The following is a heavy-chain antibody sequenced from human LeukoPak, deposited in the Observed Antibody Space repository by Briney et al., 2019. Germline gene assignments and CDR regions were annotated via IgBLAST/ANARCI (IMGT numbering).Heavy chain of an antibody. CDR2: MNPNSSNT. J-gene: IGHJ6*03. V-gene: IGHV1-8*01. Sequence: GASVKVSCKASGYTFTSYDINWVRQATGQGLEWMGWMNPNSSNTGYAQKFQGRVTMTRNTSISTAYMEPSSLRSEDTAVYYCATRYGSGWGDYYMDVWGKGTTVTISS. D-gene: IGHD3-10*01. CDR1: GYTFTSYD. CDR3: ATRYGSGWGDYYMDV.